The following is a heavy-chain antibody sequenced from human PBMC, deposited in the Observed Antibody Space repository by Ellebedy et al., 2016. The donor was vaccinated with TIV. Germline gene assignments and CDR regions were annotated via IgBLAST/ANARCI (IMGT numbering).Heavy chain of an antibody. J-gene: IGHJ3*01. Sequence: GGSLRLSCAASGFTFSSYWMSWVRQAPGTGLEWAANIYQDGSEKYYEDPVEGRFTISRDNARNSLYLQMNSPGAEDTAVYYCATDGSYGDYRSPAHAFEFWGQGTMVTVSS. V-gene: IGHV3-7*01. CDR3: ATDGSYGDYRSPAHAFEF. CDR1: GFTFSSYW. CDR2: IYQDGSEK. D-gene: IGHD4-17*01.